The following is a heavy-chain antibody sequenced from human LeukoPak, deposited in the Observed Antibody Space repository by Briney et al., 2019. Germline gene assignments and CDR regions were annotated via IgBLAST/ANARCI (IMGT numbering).Heavy chain of an antibody. CDR3: ARGPRITIFGVVRNWFDP. CDR1: GGSFSGYY. D-gene: IGHD3-3*01. V-gene: IGHV4-34*01. CDR2: INQSGST. J-gene: IGHJ5*02. Sequence: PSETLSLTCAVYGGSFSGYYWSWIRQPPGKGLEWIGEINQSGSTNYNPSLKSRVTISVDTSKNQFSLKLSSVTAADTAVYYCARGPRITIFGVVRNWFDPWGQGTLVTVSS.